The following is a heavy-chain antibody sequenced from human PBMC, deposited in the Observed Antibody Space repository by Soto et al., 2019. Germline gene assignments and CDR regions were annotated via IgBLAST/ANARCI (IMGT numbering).Heavy chain of an antibody. V-gene: IGHV1-2*02. CDR2: IGPESGAT. D-gene: IGHD2-15*01. CDR3: GRGRSGQIVVYY. Sequence: ASVKVSCKASGYTFTGHYIHWVRQAPEQGPEWMGEIGPESGATRYAQKFQGRVTMTRDMSITTVYMELNNLSPDDTAVYYCGRGRSGQIVVYYWGQGTPVTVSS. J-gene: IGHJ4*02. CDR1: GYTFTGHY.